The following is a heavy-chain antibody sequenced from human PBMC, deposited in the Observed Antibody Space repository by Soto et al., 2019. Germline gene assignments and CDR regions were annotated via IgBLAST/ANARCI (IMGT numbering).Heavy chain of an antibody. D-gene: IGHD3-9*01. V-gene: IGHV3-7*01. CDR2: IKQDGSEK. Sequence: GGSLRLSCAASGFTFSSYWMSWVRQAPGKGLEWVANIKQDGSEKYYVDSVKGRFTISRDNAKNSLYLQMNSLRAEDTAVYYCAREYYDILTGYYRNDAFDIWGQGTMVTVSS. J-gene: IGHJ3*02. CDR1: GFTFSSYW. CDR3: AREYYDILTGYYRNDAFDI.